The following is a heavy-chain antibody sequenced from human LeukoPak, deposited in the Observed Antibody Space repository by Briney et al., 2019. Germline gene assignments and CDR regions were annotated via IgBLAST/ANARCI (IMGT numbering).Heavy chain of an antibody. CDR1: GGSISSYY. Sequence: SETLSLTCTVSGGSISSYYWSWIRQPPGKGLEWIGYIYYSGSTNYNPSLKSRVTISVDTSKNQFSLKLSSVSAADTAVYYCARLIAAAEGGFDHWGQGTLVTVSS. D-gene: IGHD6-13*01. V-gene: IGHV4-59*08. CDR3: ARLIAAAEGGFDH. CDR2: IYYSGST. J-gene: IGHJ5*02.